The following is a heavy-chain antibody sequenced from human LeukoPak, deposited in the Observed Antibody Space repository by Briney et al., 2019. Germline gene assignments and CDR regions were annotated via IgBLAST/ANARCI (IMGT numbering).Heavy chain of an antibody. Sequence: GGSLRLSCAASGFILSTYGMHWVRQAPGKGLEWVAFIRSDGSSEFYVDSVKGRFTISRDSSRNTLYLQMNSLRAEDTAVYYCARGPSGYHNTGGQGTLVTVSS. V-gene: IGHV3-30*02. D-gene: IGHD5-12*01. CDR1: GFILSTYG. J-gene: IGHJ4*02. CDR3: ARGPSGYHNT. CDR2: IRSDGSSE.